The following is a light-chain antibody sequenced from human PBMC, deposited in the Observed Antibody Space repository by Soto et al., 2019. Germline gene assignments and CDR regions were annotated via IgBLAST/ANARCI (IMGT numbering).Light chain of an antibody. CDR2: KAS. CDR1: QSISSW. J-gene: IGKJ1*01. Sequence: DIQMTQSPSTLSASVGDRVTITCRPSQSISSWLAWYQQKPGKAPKLLIYKASSLESGVPSRFSGSGSGTEFTLTISSLQPDDFATYYCQQYNSYPATFGQGTKV. V-gene: IGKV1-5*03. CDR3: QQYNSYPAT.